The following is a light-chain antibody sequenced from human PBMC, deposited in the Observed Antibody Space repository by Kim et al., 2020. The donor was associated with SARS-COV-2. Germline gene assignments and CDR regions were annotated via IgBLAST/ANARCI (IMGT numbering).Light chain of an antibody. J-gene: IGKJ1*01. CDR1: QSVSSK. CDR3: QQYDDWPPWT. V-gene: IGKV3-15*01. CDR2: DAS. Sequence: VCPGETATLCCRARQSVSSKVAWYQQKSGQAPRLLIYDASTRATGIPARFSGSGSGTDFTLTISSLQSEDLAVYHCQQYDDWPPWTFGQGTKVEI.